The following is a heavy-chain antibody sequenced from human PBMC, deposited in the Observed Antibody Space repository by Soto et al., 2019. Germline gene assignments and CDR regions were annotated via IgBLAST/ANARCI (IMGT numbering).Heavy chain of an antibody. V-gene: IGHV4-59*02. J-gene: IGHJ4*02. CDR3: ARGRSHEWELLVQYFDY. CDR2: VYYSGST. CDR1: GGSVSNSY. D-gene: IGHD1-26*01. Sequence: SETLSLTYTDSGGSVSNSYWGWIRQPPGKGLEWVAYVYYSGSTNYNPSLGSRVTISVDKSKNQFSLKMTSVTGADTAVYYCARGRSHEWELLVQYFDYWGQGTLVTVSS.